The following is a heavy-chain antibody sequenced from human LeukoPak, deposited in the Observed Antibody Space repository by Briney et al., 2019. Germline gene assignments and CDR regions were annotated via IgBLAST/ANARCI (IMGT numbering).Heavy chain of an antibody. D-gene: IGHD2-2*03. CDR3: ARVDPMNDAFDI. CDR1: GFTFSSYA. CDR2: ISSNGGST. J-gene: IGHJ3*02. V-gene: IGHV3-64*01. Sequence: GGSLRLSCAVSGFTFSSYAMHWVRQAPGKGLEYVSAISSNGGSTFYANSVKGRFTISRDNSKNTLYLQMGSLRAEDMAVYYCARVDPMNDAFDIWGQGTMVTVSS.